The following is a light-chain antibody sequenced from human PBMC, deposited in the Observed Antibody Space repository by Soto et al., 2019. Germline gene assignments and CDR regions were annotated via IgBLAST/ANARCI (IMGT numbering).Light chain of an antibody. CDR3: QSYDSNLSRWDVV. CDR2: GNS. J-gene: IGLJ2*01. V-gene: IGLV1-40*01. CDR1: SSNIGAGYD. Sequence: QAVVTQPPSVSGAPGQRVTISCTGSSSNIGAGYDVHWYQQLPGTAPKLLIYGNSNRPSGVPDRFSGSKSGTSASLAITGLQPDDEADYYCQSYDSNLSRWDVVFGGGTKLTV.